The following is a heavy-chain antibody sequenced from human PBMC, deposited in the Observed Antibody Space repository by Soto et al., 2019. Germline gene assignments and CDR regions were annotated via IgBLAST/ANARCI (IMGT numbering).Heavy chain of an antibody. V-gene: IGHV1-18*01. CDR1: GYTFTSYG. J-gene: IGHJ3*02. Sequence: QVQLVQSGAEVKKPGASVKVSCKASGYTFTSYGISWVRQAPGQGLEWMGWISAYNGNTNYAQKLQGRVTMTTDTTTSTAYMGLRSLRSDDTAVYYCARGHYDSSGYSPPRAFDIWGQGTMVTVSS. CDR2: ISAYNGNT. CDR3: ARGHYDSSGYSPPRAFDI. D-gene: IGHD3-22*01.